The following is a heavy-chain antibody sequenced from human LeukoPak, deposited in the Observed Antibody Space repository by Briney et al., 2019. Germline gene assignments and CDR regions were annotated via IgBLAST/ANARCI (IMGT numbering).Heavy chain of an antibody. D-gene: IGHD6-6*01. CDR1: GYTSTSYG. Sequence: ASVKVSCKASGYTSTSYGISWVRQAPGQGLEWMGWISAYNGNTNYAQKLQGRVTMTTDTSTSTAYMELRSLRSDDTAVYYCARGSRAASIAARPVDYWGQGTLVTVSS. CDR3: ARGSRAASIAARPVDY. CDR2: ISAYNGNT. V-gene: IGHV1-18*01. J-gene: IGHJ4*02.